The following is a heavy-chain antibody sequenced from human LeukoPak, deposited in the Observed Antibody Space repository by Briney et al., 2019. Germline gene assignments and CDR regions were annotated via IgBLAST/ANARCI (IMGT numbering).Heavy chain of an antibody. V-gene: IGHV3-48*02. CDR1: GFAFSSYS. CDR2: ISSGSSRI. J-gene: IGHJ6*03. CDR3: ARDCGRSGYPHYYPYYYMDI. D-gene: IGHD3-22*01. Sequence: GGSLRLSCAASGFAFSSYSMHWVRQAPGKGLEGVSYISSGSSRIYYADSVKGRFTISRDNAKNSLYLQMNSLRDEDTAVYYCARDCGRSGYPHYYPYYYMDIWGTGTTVTV.